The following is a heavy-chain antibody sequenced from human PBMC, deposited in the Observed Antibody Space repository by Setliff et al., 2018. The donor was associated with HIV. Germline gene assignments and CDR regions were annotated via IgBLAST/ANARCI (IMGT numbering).Heavy chain of an antibody. CDR1: GHSFTTYF. J-gene: IGHJ4*02. CDR3: AREFPGGTYGFDY. CDR2: INPSGGEP. D-gene: IGHD1-26*01. V-gene: IGHV1-46*01. Sequence: ASVKVSCKASGHSFTTYFLHWVRQAPGQGLEWMGMINPSGGEPSYAQRFQGRVTMTRDTSTSTVFMDLSSLSFEDTAVYYCAREFPGGTYGFDYWGQGTLVTVSS.